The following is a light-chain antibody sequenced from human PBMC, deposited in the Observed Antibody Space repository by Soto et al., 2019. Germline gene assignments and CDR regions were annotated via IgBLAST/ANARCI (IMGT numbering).Light chain of an antibody. V-gene: IGKV1D-13*01. CDR2: DAS. CDR3: QQFNNYPLYT. J-gene: IGKJ2*01. CDR1: QGISSA. Sequence: AIQLTQSPSSLSASVGDRVTITCRASQGISSALAWYQQKPGKAPKLLIYDASSLESGVPSRFSGSGSGTDFTLTLSSLQPEDFASYYCQQFNNYPLYTFGQGTKLEIK.